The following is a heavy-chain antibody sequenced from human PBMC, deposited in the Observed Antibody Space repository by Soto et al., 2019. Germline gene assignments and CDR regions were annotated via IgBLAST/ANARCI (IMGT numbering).Heavy chain of an antibody. CDR2: ISYDGSNK. CDR1: GFTFSSYA. Sequence: ESGGGVVQPGRSLRLSCAASGFTFSSYAMHWVRQAPGKVLEWVAVISYDGSNKYYADSVKGRFTISRDTSKNTLYLQMNSLRAEDTAVYYCARGALFGELPFDYWGQVTLVTVSS. J-gene: IGHJ4*02. D-gene: IGHD3-10*02. V-gene: IGHV3-30-3*01. CDR3: ARGALFGELPFDY.